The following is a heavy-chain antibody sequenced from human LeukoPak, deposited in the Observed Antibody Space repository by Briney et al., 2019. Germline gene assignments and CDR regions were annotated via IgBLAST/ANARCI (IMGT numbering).Heavy chain of an antibody. D-gene: IGHD6-13*01. CDR2: IYHSGST. V-gene: IGHV4-4*02. CDR3: ARWGGYSSSWYAVSYYFDY. CDR1: GGSISSSNW. Sequence: SETLSLTCAVSGGSISSSNWWSWVRQPPGKGLEWIGEIYHSGSTNYNPSLKSRVTISVDKSKNQFSLKLSSVTAADTAEYYCARWGGYSSSWYAVSYYFDYWGQGTLVTVSS. J-gene: IGHJ4*02.